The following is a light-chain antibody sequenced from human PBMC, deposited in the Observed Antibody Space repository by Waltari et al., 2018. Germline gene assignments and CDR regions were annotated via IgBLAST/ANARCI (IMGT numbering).Light chain of an antibody. CDR1: QDISNN. V-gene: IGKV1-33*01. CDR3: QQFDNLYT. CDR2: DAS. Sequence: DIQMTQSQSSLSSSVGDRVTITCQASQDISNNLNGYQQKPGKAPKLLIYDASHLETGVPSRFSGSGSGTDFTFTISSLQPEDIATYYCQQFDNLYTFGQGTKLEIK. J-gene: IGKJ2*01.